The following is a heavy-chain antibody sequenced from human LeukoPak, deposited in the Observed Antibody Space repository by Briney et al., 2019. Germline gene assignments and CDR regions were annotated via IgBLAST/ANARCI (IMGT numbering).Heavy chain of an antibody. D-gene: IGHD6-13*01. J-gene: IGHJ4*02. CDR1: GGSISNYY. CDR2: MHTRGST. V-gene: IGHV4-4*07. CDR3: AREGSSWYTNY. Sequence: SETLSLTCSVSGGSISNYYWSWIRQPAGKGLEWLGRMHTRGSTNYNPSLKSRVTMSLDTSKNQFSLRLSSVTAADTAVYYCAREGSSWYTNYWGQGTLVTVSS.